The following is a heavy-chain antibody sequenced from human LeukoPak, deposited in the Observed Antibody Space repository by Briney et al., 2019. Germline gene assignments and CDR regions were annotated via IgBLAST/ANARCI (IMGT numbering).Heavy chain of an antibody. CDR2: IYYSGST. D-gene: IGHD1-26*01. J-gene: IGHJ3*02. CDR1: GGSISSYY. CDR3: TRYIVSYPHDAFDI. V-gene: IGHV4-59*01. Sequence: SETLSLTCTVSGGSISSYYWSWIRQPPGKGLEWIGYIYYSGSTSYNPSLKSRVTISVDTSKKQFSLKLSSVTAADTAFYYCTRYIVSYPHDAFDIWGQGTMVTVSS.